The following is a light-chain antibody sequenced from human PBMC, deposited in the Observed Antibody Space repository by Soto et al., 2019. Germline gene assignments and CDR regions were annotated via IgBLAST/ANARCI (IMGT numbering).Light chain of an antibody. CDR3: AAWDDSLSGLVV. CDR1: SSNIGSHY. V-gene: IGLV1-47*01. J-gene: IGLJ3*02. CDR2: RNN. Sequence: QSVLTQPPSASGTPGQRVTISCSGSSSNIGSHYVYWYQQLPGTAPKLLIYRNNQRPSGVPDRFSGSKSGTSASLAISGLRSEDEADYYCAAWDDSLSGLVVFGGGTKVTVL.